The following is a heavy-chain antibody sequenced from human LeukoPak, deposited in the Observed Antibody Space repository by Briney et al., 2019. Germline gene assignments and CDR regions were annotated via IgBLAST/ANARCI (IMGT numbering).Heavy chain of an antibody. V-gene: IGHV1-2*02. CDR1: GYTFTGYY. Sequence: ASVKVSCKASGYTFTGYYMHWERQAPGQGLEWMGWINPNSGGTNYAQKFQGRVTMTRDTSISTAYMELSRLRSDDTAVYYCARKGVYCSSTSCHHWFDPWGQGTLVTVSS. CDR3: ARKGVYCSSTSCHHWFDP. D-gene: IGHD2-2*01. CDR2: INPNSGGT. J-gene: IGHJ5*02.